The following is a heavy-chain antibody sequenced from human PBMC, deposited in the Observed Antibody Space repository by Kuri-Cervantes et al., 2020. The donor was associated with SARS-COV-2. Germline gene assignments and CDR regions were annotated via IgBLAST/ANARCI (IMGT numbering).Heavy chain of an antibody. CDR2: IYSGGSST. J-gene: IGHJ2*01. Sequence: GGSLRLSCAASGFTFSSYAMSWVRQAPGKGLEWVSVIYSGGSSTYYADSVKGRFTISRDNSKNTLYLQMNSLRAEDTAVYYRAKRLLLWFGEQDWYFDLWGRGTLVTVSS. D-gene: IGHD3-10*01. V-gene: IGHV3-23*03. CDR3: AKRLLLWFGEQDWYFDL. CDR1: GFTFSSYA.